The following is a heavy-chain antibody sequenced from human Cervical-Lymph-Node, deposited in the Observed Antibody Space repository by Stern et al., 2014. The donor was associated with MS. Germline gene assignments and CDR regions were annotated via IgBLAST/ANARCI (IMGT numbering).Heavy chain of an antibody. Sequence: VQLLESGGGVVQPGRSLRLSCAASGFSFSNYAVHWVRQAPGKGLEWVAVASYDGNKYSADSMKGRFTVSRDNSKNALYLQMNSLRTEDTAVYYCARDRGIDDAFDLWGQGTMVTVSA. CDR3: ARDRGIDDAFDL. J-gene: IGHJ3*01. D-gene: IGHD3-10*01. CDR1: GFSFSNYA. V-gene: IGHV3-30*01. CDR2: ASYDGNK.